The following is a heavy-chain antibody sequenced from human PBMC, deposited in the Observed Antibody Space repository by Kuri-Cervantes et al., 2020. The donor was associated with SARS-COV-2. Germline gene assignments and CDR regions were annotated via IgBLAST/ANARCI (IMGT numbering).Heavy chain of an antibody. CDR1: GYTFTGYY. J-gene: IGHJ4*02. Sequence: ASVKVSCKASGYTFTGYYMHWVRQAPGQGLEWMGWINPSGGTKYAQKFQGRVTMTRDTSISTAYMELSSLRSEDTAVYYCARGTGTTEPFDYWGQGTLVTVSS. CDR2: INPSGGT. D-gene: IGHD1-1*01. V-gene: IGHV1-2*02. CDR3: ARGTGTTEPFDY.